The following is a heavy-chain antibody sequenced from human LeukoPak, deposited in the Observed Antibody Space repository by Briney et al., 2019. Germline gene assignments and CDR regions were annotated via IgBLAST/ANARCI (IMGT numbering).Heavy chain of an antibody. V-gene: IGHV3-30*18. D-gene: IGHD3-16*01. J-gene: IGHJ6*03. CDR2: ISYDGSNK. CDR3: AKILGEYYYYYYYMDV. CDR1: GFTFSSYG. Sequence: GGSLRLSCAASGFTFSSYGMHWVRQAPGKGLKWVAVISYDGSNKYYADSVKGRFTISRDNSKNTLYLQMNSLRAEDTAVYYCAKILGEYYYYYYYMDVWGKGTTVTVSS.